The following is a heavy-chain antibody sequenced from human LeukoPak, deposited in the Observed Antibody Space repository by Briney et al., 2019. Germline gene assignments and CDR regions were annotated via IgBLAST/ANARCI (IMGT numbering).Heavy chain of an antibody. CDR1: GGSFSGYY. CDR2: INHSGST. Sequence: PSETLSLTXAVYGGSFSGYYWSWIRQPPGKGLEWIGEINHSGSTNYNPSLKSRVPISVDTSKNQFSLKLSSVTAADTAVYYCARLSGIAAVWGQGTLVTVSS. CDR3: ARLSGIAAV. V-gene: IGHV4-34*01. D-gene: IGHD6-13*01. J-gene: IGHJ4*02.